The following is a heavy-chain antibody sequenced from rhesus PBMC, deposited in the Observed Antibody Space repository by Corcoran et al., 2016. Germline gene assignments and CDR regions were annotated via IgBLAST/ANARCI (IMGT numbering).Heavy chain of an antibody. CDR1: GGSVSSSNW. CDR2: ISGSSCST. CDR3: ASLDY. V-gene: IGHV4-65*01. J-gene: IGHJ4*01. Sequence: QVQLQESGPGLVKPSETLSLTCAVSGGSVSSSNWWSWIRQPPGKGLEWIGYISGSSCSTYYNPSLKSRVTISADTSKNQFSLKLSSVTAADTAVYYCASLDYWGQGVLVTVSS.